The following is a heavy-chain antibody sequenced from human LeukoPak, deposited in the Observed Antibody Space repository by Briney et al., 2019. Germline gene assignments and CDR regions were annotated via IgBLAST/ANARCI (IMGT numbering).Heavy chain of an antibody. D-gene: IGHD3-10*01. Sequence: PSETLSLTCTVSGGSISSGGYYWSWIRQHPGKGLEWIGYIYYSGSTYYNPSLKSRVTISVDTSKNQFSLELSSVTAADTAVYYCARAVGSGSYNFDYWGQGTLVTVSS. J-gene: IGHJ4*02. CDR3: ARAVGSGSYNFDY. V-gene: IGHV4-31*03. CDR2: IYYSGST. CDR1: GGSISSGGYY.